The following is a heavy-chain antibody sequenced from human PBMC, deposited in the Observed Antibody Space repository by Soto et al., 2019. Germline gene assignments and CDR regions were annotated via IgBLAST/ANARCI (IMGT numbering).Heavy chain of an antibody. V-gene: IGHV1-69*13. CDR3: ARDYCGGDCYSSDYYYYGMDV. J-gene: IGHJ6*02. CDR2: IIPIFGTA. Sequence: ASVKVSCKASGGTFSSYAISWVRQAPGQGLEWMGGIIPIFGTANYAQKFQGRVTITADESTSTAYMELSSLRSEDTAVYYCARDYCGGDCYSSDYYYYGMDVWGQGTTVTVSS. D-gene: IGHD2-21*02. CDR1: GGTFSSYA.